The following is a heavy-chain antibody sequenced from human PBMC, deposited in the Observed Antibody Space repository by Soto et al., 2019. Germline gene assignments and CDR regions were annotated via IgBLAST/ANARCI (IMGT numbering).Heavy chain of an antibody. CDR1: GGSISSSSYY. V-gene: IGHV4-39*01. Sequence: SETLSLTCTVSGGSISSSSYYWGWIRQPPGKGLEWIGSIYYSGSTYYNPSLKSRVTISVDTSKNQFSLKLSSVTAADTAVYYCASGGQLLWFGELLSYWGQGTLVTVSS. CDR3: ASGGQLLWFGELLSY. D-gene: IGHD3-10*01. J-gene: IGHJ4*02. CDR2: IYYSGST.